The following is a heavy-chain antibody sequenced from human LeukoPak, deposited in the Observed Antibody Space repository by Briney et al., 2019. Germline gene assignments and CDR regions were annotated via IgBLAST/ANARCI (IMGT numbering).Heavy chain of an antibody. J-gene: IGHJ4*02. D-gene: IGHD1-26*01. V-gene: IGHV3-9*01. Sequence: GRSLRLSCAASGFTFDDYAMHWVRQAPGKGLEWVSGISWNSGSIGYADSVKGRFTISRHNAKNSLYLQMNSLRAEDTALYYCAKDSSLSGSYYDYWGQGTLVTVSS. CDR3: AKDSSLSGSYYDY. CDR2: ISWNSGSI. CDR1: GFTFDDYA.